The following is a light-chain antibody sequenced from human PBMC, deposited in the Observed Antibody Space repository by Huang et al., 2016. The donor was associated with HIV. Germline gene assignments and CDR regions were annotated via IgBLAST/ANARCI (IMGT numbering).Light chain of an antibody. V-gene: IGKV3-15*01. CDR2: GAS. J-gene: IGKJ1*01. Sequence: IVMTQSPGTLSVSPGERATLSCRTGQSVKTNLAWYQQKVGQAPRLLIDGASTRAACVPARFSGRGSETEFTLTISSLQSDDFGIYYCQQYDYWPPVTFGQGTRV. CDR1: QSVKTN. CDR3: QQYDYWPPVT.